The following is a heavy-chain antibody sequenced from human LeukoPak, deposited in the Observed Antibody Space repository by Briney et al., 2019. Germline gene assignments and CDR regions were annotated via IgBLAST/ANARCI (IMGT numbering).Heavy chain of an antibody. D-gene: IGHD3-22*01. Sequence: ASVKVSCKASGYTFTSYYMHWVRQAPGQGLEWMGIINPSGGSTSYAQKFQGRVTMTRDTSTSTVYMELSSLRSEDTAVYYCARAVNCYDSSGYYYGELYYYGMDVWGQGTTVTVSS. V-gene: IGHV1-46*01. CDR3: ARAVNCYDSSGYYYGELYYYGMDV. J-gene: IGHJ6*02. CDR2: INPSGGST. CDR1: GYTFTSYY.